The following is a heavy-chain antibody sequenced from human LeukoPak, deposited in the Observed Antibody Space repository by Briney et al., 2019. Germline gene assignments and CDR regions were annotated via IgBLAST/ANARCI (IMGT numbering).Heavy chain of an antibody. CDR3: ARANGSGSYYNVRPIDY. Sequence: PSETLSLTCTVSGGSINSYYWSWIRQPAGKGLEWIGRIYTSGSTNYNPSLKSRVTMSVDTSKNQFSLKLSSVTAADTAVYYCARANGSGSYYNVRPIDYWGQGTLVTVSS. CDR2: IYTSGST. D-gene: IGHD3-10*01. V-gene: IGHV4-4*07. CDR1: GGSINSYY. J-gene: IGHJ4*02.